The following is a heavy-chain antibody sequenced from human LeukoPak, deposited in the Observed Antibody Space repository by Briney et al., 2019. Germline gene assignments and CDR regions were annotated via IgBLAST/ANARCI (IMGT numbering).Heavy chain of an antibody. CDR2: ISSSSTYI. J-gene: IGHJ3*02. V-gene: IGHV3-21*06. Sequence: PGGSLRLSCAASGFTFSSYSMNWVRQAPGKGLEWVSSISSSSTYIYYADSVKGRFTISRDNAKNSLYLQMNSLRAEDTAVYYCAREPQDIVVVPAAMGEAFDIWGQGTMVTVSS. CDR3: AREPQDIVVVPAAMGEAFDI. CDR1: GFTFSSYS. D-gene: IGHD2-2*01.